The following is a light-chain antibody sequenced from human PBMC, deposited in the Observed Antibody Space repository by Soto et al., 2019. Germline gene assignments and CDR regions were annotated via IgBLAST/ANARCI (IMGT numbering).Light chain of an antibody. CDR3: QQSYSTLYT. J-gene: IGKJ2*01. V-gene: IGKV1-39*01. CDR2: AAS. Sequence: DIQMTQSPSSLSASVGDRVTITCRASQSISNYLNWYQLVSGKAPKLLIYAASSLQSGVPSRFSGRGSGTDFTLTISSLQPEDFATYYCQQSYSTLYTFGQGTKLEIK. CDR1: QSISNY.